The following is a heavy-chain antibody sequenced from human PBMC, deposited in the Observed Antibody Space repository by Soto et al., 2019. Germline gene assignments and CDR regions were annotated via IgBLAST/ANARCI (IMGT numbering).Heavy chain of an antibody. CDR3: ARALAGTRNGDHFGY. D-gene: IGHD6-13*01. CDR2: IYYNGYT. J-gene: IGHJ4*02. Sequence: WTWIRQHPGKGPEWIGYIYYNGYTYYNPSLKSRVSISVDTSKNQFSLKLSSVTAADTAVYYCARALAGTRNGDHFGYWGQGTLVTVSS. V-gene: IGHV4-31*02.